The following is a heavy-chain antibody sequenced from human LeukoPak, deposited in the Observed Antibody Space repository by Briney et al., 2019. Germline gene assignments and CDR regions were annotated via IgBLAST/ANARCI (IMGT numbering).Heavy chain of an antibody. J-gene: IGHJ4*02. CDR3: AKEKRVGVTPPYFDY. Sequence: GGSLRLSCAASGFTFSSYGMHWVRQAPGKGLEWVAFIRYDGSNKYYADSVKGRFTISRDNSKSTLYLQMNSLRAEDTAVYYCAKEKRVGVTPPYFDYWGQGTLVTVSS. V-gene: IGHV3-30*02. CDR1: GFTFSSYG. D-gene: IGHD1-26*01. CDR2: IRYDGSNK.